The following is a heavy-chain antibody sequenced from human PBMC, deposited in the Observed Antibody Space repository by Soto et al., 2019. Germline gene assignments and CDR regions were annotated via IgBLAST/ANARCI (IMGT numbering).Heavy chain of an antibody. CDR1: GGTFSSYS. Sequence: ASVKVSCKAPGGTFSSYSINWVRQAPGQGLEWMGRIIPRSGNISYAQKFQGRVTMTGDTSTSTVYMELSSLRSEDTAVYYCARVSKTPVAKVFDVWGQGTTVTVSS. CDR2: IIPRSGNI. V-gene: IGHV1-46*01. D-gene: IGHD2-8*01. J-gene: IGHJ6*02. CDR3: ARVSKTPVAKVFDV.